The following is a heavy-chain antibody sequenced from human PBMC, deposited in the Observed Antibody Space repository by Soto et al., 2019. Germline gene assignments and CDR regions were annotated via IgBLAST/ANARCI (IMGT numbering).Heavy chain of an antibody. V-gene: IGHV3-30-3*01. D-gene: IGHD2-2*01. CDR1: GFTFSTYA. CDR2: ISYARNNK. Sequence: QVQLVESGGGVVQPGRSLRLSCAASGFTFSTYAMHWVRQAPGKGLEWMAVISYARNNKYYADSVKGRFTISRDNSKNTLYLQMDSLRAEDTAVYYCASYCSSSSCLTSHWGQGTLVTVSS. J-gene: IGHJ4*02. CDR3: ASYCSSSSCLTSH.